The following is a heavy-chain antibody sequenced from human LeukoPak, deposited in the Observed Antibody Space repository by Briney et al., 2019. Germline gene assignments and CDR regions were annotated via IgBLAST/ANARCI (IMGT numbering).Heavy chain of an antibody. CDR2: IYYSGST. CDR3: ARERPDYGDYVLDY. Sequence: SETLSLTCTVSGGSISSGDYYWSWIRQPPGRGLEWIGCIYYSGSTYYNPSLKSRVTISVDTSKNQFSLKLSSVTAADTAVYYCARERPDYGDYVLDYWGQGTLVTVSS. CDR1: GGSISSGDYY. D-gene: IGHD4-17*01. J-gene: IGHJ4*02. V-gene: IGHV4-30-4*01.